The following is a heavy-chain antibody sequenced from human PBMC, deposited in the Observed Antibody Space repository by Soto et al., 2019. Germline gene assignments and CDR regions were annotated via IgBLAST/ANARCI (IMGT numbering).Heavy chain of an antibody. Sequence: GESLKISCAASGFTFSSYAMSWVRQAPGKGLEWVSAISGSGGSTYYADSVKGRFTISRDNSKNTLYLQMNSLRAEDTAVYYCAKDPTIGLYFDYWGQGTLVTVSS. J-gene: IGHJ4*02. CDR1: GFTFSSYA. V-gene: IGHV3-23*01. CDR2: ISGSGGST. D-gene: IGHD5-12*01. CDR3: AKDPTIGLYFDY.